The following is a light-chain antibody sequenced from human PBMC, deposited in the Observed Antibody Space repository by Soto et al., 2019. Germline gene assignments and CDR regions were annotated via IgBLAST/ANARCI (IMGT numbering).Light chain of an antibody. V-gene: IGLV1-44*01. Sequence: QSVVTQPPPASSAPRQRGPLSCSGRSSQNETNTVNWYQQLPGTAPKLLIYSNNQRPPGVPDRFSGSKSGTSASLAISGLQSEDEADYYCAAWDDSLNGYVFGTGTKVTVL. CDR2: SNN. CDR1: SSQNETNT. J-gene: IGLJ1*01. CDR3: AAWDDSLNGYV.